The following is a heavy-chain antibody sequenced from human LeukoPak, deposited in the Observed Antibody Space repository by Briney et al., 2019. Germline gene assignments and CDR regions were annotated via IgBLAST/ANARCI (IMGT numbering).Heavy chain of an antibody. D-gene: IGHD6-19*01. V-gene: IGHV3-9*03. J-gene: IGHJ4*02. CDR2: ISWNSGSI. CDR3: AKGQYSSGWYVFHY. Sequence: PGGSLRLSCAASGFTFDDYAMHWVRQAPGKGLEWVSGISWNSGSIGYADSVKGRFTISRDNAKNSLYLQMNSLRAEDMALYYCAKGQYSSGWYVFHYWGQGTLVTVSS. CDR1: GFTFDDYA.